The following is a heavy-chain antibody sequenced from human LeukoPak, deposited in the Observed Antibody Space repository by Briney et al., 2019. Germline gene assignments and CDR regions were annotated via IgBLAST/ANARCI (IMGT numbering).Heavy chain of an antibody. V-gene: IGHV4-4*07. CDR3: ARVAPKLCGGDCHLDY. CDR2: IYSSGST. J-gene: IGHJ4*02. Sequence: SETLSLTCTVSGGSISSYYWSWIRQPAGKGLEWIGRIYSSGSTNYNPSLKSRVTISVDTSKNQFSLKLSSVTAADTAVYYCARVAPKLCGGDCHLDYWGQGTLVTVSS. CDR1: GGSISSYY. D-gene: IGHD2-21*02.